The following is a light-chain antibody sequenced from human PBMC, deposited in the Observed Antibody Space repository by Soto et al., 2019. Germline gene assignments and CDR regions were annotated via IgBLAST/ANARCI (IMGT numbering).Light chain of an antibody. Sequence: QSVLTQPASVSGSPGQSITISCTGTSSDVGSYNLVSWYQQQPGKAPKLMIYEGSKRPSGVSNRFSGSKSGNTASQTNTGLQAEDEADYYCCSYAGSSSYVFGTGTKVTVL. CDR3: CSYAGSSSYV. CDR1: SSDVGSYNL. V-gene: IGLV2-23*01. CDR2: EGS. J-gene: IGLJ1*01.